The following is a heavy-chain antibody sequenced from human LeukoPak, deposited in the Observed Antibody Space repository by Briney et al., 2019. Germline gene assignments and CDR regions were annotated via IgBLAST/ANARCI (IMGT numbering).Heavy chain of an antibody. D-gene: IGHD2-15*01. CDR2: IIPIFGTA. Sequence: SSVKVSCKASGGTFTSYAISWVRQAPGQGLEWMGGIIPIFGTANYAQKFQGRVTITADESTSTAYMELSSLRSEDTAAYYCARAHCSGGSCYTHYFDSWGQGTLVTVSS. CDR3: ARAHCSGGSCYTHYFDS. J-gene: IGHJ4*02. CDR1: GGTFTSYA. V-gene: IGHV1-69*01.